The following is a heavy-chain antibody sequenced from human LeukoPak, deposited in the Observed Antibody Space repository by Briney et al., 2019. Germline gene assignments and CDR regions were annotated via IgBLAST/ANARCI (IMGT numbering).Heavy chain of an antibody. V-gene: IGHV1-69*05. Sequence: GASVKVSCKASGGTFSSYAIRWVRQAPGQGLEWMGRIIPIFGTANYAQKFQGRVTITTDESTSTAYMELSSLRYEDTAVYYCARGYCSGGSCPFDYWGQGTLVTVSS. J-gene: IGHJ4*02. D-gene: IGHD2-15*01. CDR2: IIPIFGTA. CDR1: GGTFSSYA. CDR3: ARGYCSGGSCPFDY.